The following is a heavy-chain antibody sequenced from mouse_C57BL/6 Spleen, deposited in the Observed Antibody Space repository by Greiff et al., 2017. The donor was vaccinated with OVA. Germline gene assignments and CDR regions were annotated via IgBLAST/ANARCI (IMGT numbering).Heavy chain of an antibody. V-gene: IGHV1-55*01. D-gene: IGHD2-4*01. CDR3: ARCVDYDDWYFDV. J-gene: IGHJ1*03. CDR1: GYTFTSYW. Sequence: QLQQPGAELVKPGASVKMSCKASGYTFTSYWITWVKQRPGQGLEWIGDIYPGSGSTNYNEKFKSKATLTVDTSSSTAYMQLSSLTSEDSAVYYCARCVDYDDWYFDVWGTGTTVTVSS. CDR2: IYPGSGST.